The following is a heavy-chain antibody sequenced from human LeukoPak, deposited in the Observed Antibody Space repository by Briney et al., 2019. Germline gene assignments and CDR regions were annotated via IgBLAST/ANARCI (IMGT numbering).Heavy chain of an antibody. J-gene: IGHJ5*02. CDR2: ISYSGRT. CDR1: GGSISSGDCY. D-gene: IGHD2-15*01. CDR3: ARETAYCSGGSCSTHGWFDP. Sequence: SETLSLTCTVSGGSISSGDCYWSWIRQPPGKGLEWVGYISYSGRTYYNPSIKSRVTISVDTSKNQFSLKLSSVTAADTAVYYCARETAYCSGGSCSTHGWFDPWGQGTLVTVSS. V-gene: IGHV4-30-4*08.